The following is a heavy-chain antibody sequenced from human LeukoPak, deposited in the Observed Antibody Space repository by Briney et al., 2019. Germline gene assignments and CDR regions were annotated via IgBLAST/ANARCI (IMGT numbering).Heavy chain of an antibody. Sequence: GGSLRLSCTASGFTFGYYAMSCVRQAPGKGLEWVGFIRSKAYGGTTEYAASVKGRFTISRDDSKSIAYLQMNSLKTEDTAVYYCTIEPPEWLALLDYWGQGTLVTVSS. CDR2: IRSKAYGGTT. D-gene: IGHD6-19*01. CDR3: TIEPPEWLALLDY. J-gene: IGHJ4*02. V-gene: IGHV3-49*04. CDR1: GFTFGYYA.